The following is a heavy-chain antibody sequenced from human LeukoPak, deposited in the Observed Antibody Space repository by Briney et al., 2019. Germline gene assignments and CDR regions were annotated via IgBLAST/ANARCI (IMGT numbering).Heavy chain of an antibody. CDR3: ARGPYCSGGSCYLIYYFDY. D-gene: IGHD2-15*01. CDR2: INHSGST. V-gene: IGHV4-34*01. J-gene: IGHJ4*02. Sequence: SETLSLTCAVYGGSFSGYYWSWMRQPPAKGLEWIGEINHSGSTNYNPSLKSRVTISVDTSKNQFSLKLSSVTAADTAVYYCARGPYCSGGSCYLIYYFDYWGQGTLVTVSS. CDR1: GGSFSGYY.